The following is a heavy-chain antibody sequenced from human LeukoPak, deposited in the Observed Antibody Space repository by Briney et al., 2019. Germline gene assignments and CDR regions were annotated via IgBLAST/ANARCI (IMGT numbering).Heavy chain of an antibody. CDR2: IDTDGKTT. D-gene: IGHD1-26*01. Sequence: GGSLRLSCAASGFTFNTYIMHWVRQAPGKGLVWVSRIDTDGKTTTYADSVKGRFTISRDNAKNMLYLQMNSLRVEDTAVYYCASGGPTRGTLDYWGQGTLVTVSS. J-gene: IGHJ4*02. CDR1: GFTFNTYI. CDR3: ASGGPTRGTLDY. V-gene: IGHV3-74*01.